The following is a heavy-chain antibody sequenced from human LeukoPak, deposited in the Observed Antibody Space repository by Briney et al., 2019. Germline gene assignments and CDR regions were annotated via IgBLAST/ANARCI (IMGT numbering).Heavy chain of an antibody. CDR2: IYYSGST. J-gene: IGHJ5*02. D-gene: IGHD2-15*01. CDR3: ARVGPYCSGGSCYYSWFDP. Sequence: SQTLSLTCTVSGGSISSGDYYWSWIRQPPGKGLEWTGYIYYSGSTYYNPSLKSRVTISVDTSKNQFSLKLSSVTAADTAVYYCARVGPYCSGGSCYYSWFDPWGQGTLVTVSS. V-gene: IGHV4-30-4*01. CDR1: GGSISSGDYY.